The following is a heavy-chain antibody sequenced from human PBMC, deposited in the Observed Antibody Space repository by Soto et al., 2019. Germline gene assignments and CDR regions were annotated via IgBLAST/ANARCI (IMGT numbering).Heavy chain of an antibody. J-gene: IGHJ5*02. V-gene: IGHV4-30-4*01. CDR3: ARERGVGYCTNGVCYTGWFDP. Sequence: SETLSLTCTVSGGSISSGGYYWGWIRQTPGKGLEWIGYIYYSGSTYYNPSLKSRVTISVDTSKNQFSLKLSSVTAADTAVYYCARERGVGYCTNGVCYTGWFDPWGQGTLVTVSS. CDR2: IYYSGST. D-gene: IGHD2-8*01. CDR1: GGSISSGGYY.